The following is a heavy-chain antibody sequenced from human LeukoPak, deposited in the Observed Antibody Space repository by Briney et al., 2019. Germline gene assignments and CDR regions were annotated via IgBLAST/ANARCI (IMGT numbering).Heavy chain of an antibody. J-gene: IGHJ6*02. V-gene: IGHV4-34*01. CDR2: INHSGST. Sequence: PSETLSLTCAVYGVSFSGYYWSWLRQPPGKGLEWIGEINHSGSTNYNPSLKSRVTISVDTSKNQFSLKLSSVTAADTAVYYCARAVGYCSGGIDYYYGMDVWGQGTTVTVSS. D-gene: IGHD2-15*01. CDR3: ARAVGYCSGGIDYYYGMDV. CDR1: GVSFSGYY.